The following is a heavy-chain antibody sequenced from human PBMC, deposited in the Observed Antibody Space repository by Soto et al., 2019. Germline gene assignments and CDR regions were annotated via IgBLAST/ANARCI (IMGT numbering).Heavy chain of an antibody. J-gene: IGHJ4*02. V-gene: IGHV3-23*01. CDR1: GYTFSSHA. CDR2: ISVSGGST. Sequence: GSLRLSCAASGYTFSSHAMSRVRQAPGQRLAVVSGISVSGGSTYYAARVKGRINISTHDSKNPLYLQMTSLRAEDTAVYFCASGLGYDFWSGYYREDIFDYWGQGALVNVSS. CDR3: ASGLGYDFWSGYYREDIFDY. D-gene: IGHD3-3*01.